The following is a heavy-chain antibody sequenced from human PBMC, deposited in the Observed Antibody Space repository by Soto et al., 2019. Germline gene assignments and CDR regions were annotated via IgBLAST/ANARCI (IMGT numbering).Heavy chain of an antibody. V-gene: IGHV3-23*01. J-gene: IGHJ3*02. Sequence: GGSLRLSCAASGFTFSSYAMSWVRQAPGQGLKWVSASSGSGGSTYYADSVKGRFTISRDNSKNALYLQMNSLRAEDTAVYYCAHPRGYGVFDAYDIWGQGAMVTVSS. D-gene: IGHD4-17*01. CDR2: SSGSGGST. CDR3: AHPRGYGVFDAYDI. CDR1: GFTFSSYA.